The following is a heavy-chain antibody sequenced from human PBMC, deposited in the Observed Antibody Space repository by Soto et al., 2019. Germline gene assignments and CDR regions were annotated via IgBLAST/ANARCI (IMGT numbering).Heavy chain of an antibody. J-gene: IGHJ6*02. V-gene: IGHV1-69*01. D-gene: IGHD6-13*01. CDR3: ARILGHSTTWYLNAMDV. CDR2: IIPSFDTT. CDR1: GGSFSSYA. Sequence: QVQLVQSGAEVKKPGSSVKVSCKASGGSFSSYAISWVRQTPGQGLEWMGGIIPSFDTTNYAQKFQGRVTITADESTSTAYMELSSLRSEDTAVYSCARILGHSTTWYLNAMDVWGQGTTVTVSS.